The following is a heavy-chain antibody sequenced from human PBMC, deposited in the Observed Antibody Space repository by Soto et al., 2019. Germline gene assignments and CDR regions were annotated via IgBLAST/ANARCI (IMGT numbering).Heavy chain of an antibody. CDR1: GFTFSSYG. CDR3: AKDRHQGFDP. Sequence: QVQLVESGGGVVQPGRSLRLSCAASGFTFSSYGMHWVRQAPGKGLEWVAVISYDGSNKYYADSVKGRFTISRDNSKKTLYLQMNSLRAEDTAVYYCAKDRHQGFDPWGQGTMVTVSS. CDR2: ISYDGSNK. J-gene: IGHJ5*02. V-gene: IGHV3-30*18. D-gene: IGHD2-2*01.